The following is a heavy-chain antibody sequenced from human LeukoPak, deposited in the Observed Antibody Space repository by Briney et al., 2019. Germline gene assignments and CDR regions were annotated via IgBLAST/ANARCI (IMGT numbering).Heavy chain of an antibody. Sequence: GGSLRLSCAASGFTFSSYWMHWVRQAPGKGLMWVSRINSDGSSTTYADSVRGRFTISRDNAKSTLYLQMNSLRAEDTAVYYCASSTQISKYADYWGQGALVTVAS. D-gene: IGHD2-2*01. CDR1: GFTFSSYW. J-gene: IGHJ4*02. V-gene: IGHV3-74*01. CDR2: INSDGSST. CDR3: ASSTQISKYADY.